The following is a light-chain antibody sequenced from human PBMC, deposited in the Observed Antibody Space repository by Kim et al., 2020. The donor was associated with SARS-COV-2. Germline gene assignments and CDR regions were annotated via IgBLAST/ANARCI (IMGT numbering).Light chain of an antibody. CDR3: QQSYITPYT. Sequence: SASVGDRVTITCRARQTMSNYLNWYQQKPGTAPNLLIYAASNLQSGVPSRFSGSGSGTDFTLTISSLQHDDFATYYCQQSYITPYTCGQGTKLEI. V-gene: IGKV1-39*01. CDR2: AAS. J-gene: IGKJ2*01. CDR1: QTMSNY.